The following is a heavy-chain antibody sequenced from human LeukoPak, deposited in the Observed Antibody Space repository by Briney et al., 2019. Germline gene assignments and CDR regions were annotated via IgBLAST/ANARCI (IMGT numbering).Heavy chain of an antibody. CDR2: INWSGGST. CDR1: GFAFDEHG. J-gene: IGHJ4*02. Sequence: GGSLRLSCTASGFAFDEHGMSWVRQVQGKGLEWVSGINWSGGSTGYADPLRGRFTISRDNAKNSLYLQMDSLRAEDTALYYCARAPITSPFYFDYWGQGTLVTVSS. D-gene: IGHD2-2*01. CDR3: ARAPITSPFYFDY. V-gene: IGHV3-20*04.